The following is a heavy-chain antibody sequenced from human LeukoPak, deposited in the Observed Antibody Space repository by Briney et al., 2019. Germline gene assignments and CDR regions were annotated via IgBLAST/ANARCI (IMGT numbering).Heavy chain of an antibody. CDR1: GGSISSYY. CDR3: ARHEDSGGYYTLFDY. J-gene: IGHJ4*02. CDR2: IYYSGST. V-gene: IGHV4-59*08. D-gene: IGHD3-22*01. Sequence: SETLSLTCTVSGGSISSYYWSWIRQPPGKGLEWIGDIYYSGSTNYNPSLKSRVTISVDTSKNQFSLKLSSVTAADTAVYYCARHEDSGGYYTLFDYWGQGTLVTVSS.